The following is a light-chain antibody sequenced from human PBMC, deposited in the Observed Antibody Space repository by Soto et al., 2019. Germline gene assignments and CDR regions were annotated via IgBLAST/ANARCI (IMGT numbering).Light chain of an antibody. CDR1: QSVSSN. J-gene: IGKJ1*01. V-gene: IGKV3-15*01. CDR2: GAS. Sequence: ELVMTQSPATLSVSPGERATLSCRGSQSVSSNLAWYQQKPGQAPRLLIYGASTRATGIPARFSGSGSGTEFTLTISSLQSEDFAVYYCQQYNNWPRTFGQGTKVEIK. CDR3: QQYNNWPRT.